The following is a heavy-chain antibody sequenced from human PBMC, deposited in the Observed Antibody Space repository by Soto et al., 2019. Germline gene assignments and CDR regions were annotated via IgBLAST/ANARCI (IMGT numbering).Heavy chain of an antibody. V-gene: IGHV1-2*02. CDR3: GRGGGVTGPSNLYYFDR. CDR1: GYTFTRYY. CDR2: INPNTGVT. D-gene: IGHD2-21*02. J-gene: IGHJ4*02. Sequence: ASVKVSCKASGYTFTRYYIHWERQAPGQAIELMGLINPNTGVTNYAQKFQGRVTMTRDTSINTAFMELSRLRSDDTAVYYCGRGGGVTGPSNLYYFDRWGQGGVVTVSA.